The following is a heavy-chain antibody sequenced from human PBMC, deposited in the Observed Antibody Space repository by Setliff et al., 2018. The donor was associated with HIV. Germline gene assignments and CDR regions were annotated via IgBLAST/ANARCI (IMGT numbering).Heavy chain of an antibody. CDR2: ISSSSSYT. Sequence: PGGSLRLSCAVSVFTFSNYAMHWVRQASGKGLEWVSYISSSSSYTNYADSVKGRFTISRDNAKNSLYLQMNSLRAEDTAVYYCARDFYCSGGSCYSPGGTDAFDIWGQGTMVTVSS. CDR3: ARDFYCSGGSCYSPGGTDAFDI. V-gene: IGHV3-11*05. CDR1: VFTFSNYA. D-gene: IGHD2-15*01. J-gene: IGHJ3*02.